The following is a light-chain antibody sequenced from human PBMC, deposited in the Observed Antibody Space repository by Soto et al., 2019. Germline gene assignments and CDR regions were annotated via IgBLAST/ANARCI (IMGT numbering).Light chain of an antibody. Sequence: DIQMTRSPSSLSASVVDIIATTVRASQDIGGRLAWFQQKPGKAPQYLIQAASILQSGVPSRFSGSGSGTELILTISSLQPEDFATYYCQQSYYTPLTFGGGTKVDIK. CDR2: AAS. J-gene: IGKJ4*01. V-gene: IGKV1-12*01. CDR1: QDIGGR. CDR3: QQSYYTPLT.